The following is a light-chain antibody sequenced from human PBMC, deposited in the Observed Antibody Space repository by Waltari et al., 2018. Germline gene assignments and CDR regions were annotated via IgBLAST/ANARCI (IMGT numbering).Light chain of an antibody. CDR2: DDS. V-gene: IGLV3-21*02. J-gene: IGLJ2*01. CDR1: TTGSKS. CDR3: QVWDSSSDHRGV. Sequence: SSVLPQPPPVTVAPGQKARIPAGGTTTGSKSVTWYQQKPGQAPVLGVYDDSDRPSGIPERFSGSNSGNTATLTISRVEAGDEADYYCQVWDSSSDHRGVFGGGTKLTVL.